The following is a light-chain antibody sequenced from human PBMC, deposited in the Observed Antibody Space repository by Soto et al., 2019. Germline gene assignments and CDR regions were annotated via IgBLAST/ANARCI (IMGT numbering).Light chain of an antibody. CDR3: QQYGSSLLMYT. CDR1: QSVSSSY. J-gene: IGKJ2*01. Sequence: EIVLTQSPGTLSLSPGERATLSCRASQSVSSSYLAWYQQKPGQALRLLIYGASSRATGIPDRFSGSGSGTDFTLTISTLEPEDFAVYYCQQYGSSLLMYTFGQGTKLEIK. CDR2: GAS. V-gene: IGKV3-20*01.